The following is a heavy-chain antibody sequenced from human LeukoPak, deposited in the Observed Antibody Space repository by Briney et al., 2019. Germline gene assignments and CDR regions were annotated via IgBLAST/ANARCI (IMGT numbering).Heavy chain of an antibody. Sequence: GGSLRLSCAASGFTFSSYAMSWVRQAPGKGLEWVSSISNSGGRTFYTDSVKGRFTISRDNSKNTLYLQMNSLRAEDTAVYYCAKDGVLLWFGELSTNNFDYWGQGTLVTVSS. CDR1: GFTFSSYA. V-gene: IGHV3-23*01. D-gene: IGHD3-10*01. CDR3: AKDGVLLWFGELSTNNFDY. CDR2: ISNSGGRT. J-gene: IGHJ4*02.